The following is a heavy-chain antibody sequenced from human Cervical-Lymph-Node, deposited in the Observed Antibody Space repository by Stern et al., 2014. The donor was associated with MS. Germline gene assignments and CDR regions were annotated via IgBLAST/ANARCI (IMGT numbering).Heavy chain of an antibody. CDR3: ARERCSGTNCYGFDY. J-gene: IGHJ4*02. D-gene: IGHD2-2*01. Sequence: EVQLVQSGGGLVQPGGSLRLSCAASGITVSRNYMSWVRQPPGKGLEWVSSIYSSGSTYYADSVKGRFSISRDNSNNTLYFQMNSLRAEDTAVYHCARERCSGTNCYGFDYWGQGTLVTVSS. CDR2: IYSSGST. V-gene: IGHV3-66*01. CDR1: GITVSRNY.